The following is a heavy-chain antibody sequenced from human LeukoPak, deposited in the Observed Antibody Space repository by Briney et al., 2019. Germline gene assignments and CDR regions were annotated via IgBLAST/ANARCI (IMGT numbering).Heavy chain of an antibody. J-gene: IGHJ3*02. CDR2: INAGNGNT. CDR1: GYTFTSYA. D-gene: IGHD2-2*01. Sequence: ASVKVSCKASGYTFTSYAIHWVRQAPGQRLEWMGWINAGNGNTKYSQKFQGRVTITRDTSASTAYMELSSLRSEDTAVYYCARDLGGYCSSSSCFYAFDIWGQGTMVTVSS. V-gene: IGHV1-3*01. CDR3: ARDLGGYCSSSSCFYAFDI.